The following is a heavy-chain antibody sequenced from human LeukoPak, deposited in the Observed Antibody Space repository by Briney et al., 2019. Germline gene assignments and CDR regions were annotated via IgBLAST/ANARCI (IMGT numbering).Heavy chain of an antibody. J-gene: IGHJ5*02. CDR2: INHSGST. D-gene: IGHD2-2*01. Sequence: SETLPLTCAIYGGSFSGYYWSWIRQPPGKGLEWIGEINHSGSTNYNPSLKSRVTISVDTSKNQFSLKLSSVTAADTAVYYCARGSGYCSSTSCPNWFDPWGQGTLVTVSS. CDR3: ARGSGYCSSTSCPNWFDP. V-gene: IGHV4-34*01. CDR1: GGSFSGYY.